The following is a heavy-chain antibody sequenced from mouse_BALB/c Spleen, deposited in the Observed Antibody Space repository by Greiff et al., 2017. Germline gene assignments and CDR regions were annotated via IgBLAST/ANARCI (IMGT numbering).Heavy chain of an antibody. CDR3: ARGEGFAY. CDR2: ISYDGSN. V-gene: IGHV3-6*02. J-gene: IGHJ3*01. Sequence: EVQLVESGPGLVKPSQSLSLTCSVTGYSITSGYYWNWIRQFPGNKLEWMGYISYDGSNNYNPSLKNRISITRDTSKNQFFLKLNSVTTEDTATYYCARGEGFAYWGQGTLVTVSA. CDR1: GYSITSGYY.